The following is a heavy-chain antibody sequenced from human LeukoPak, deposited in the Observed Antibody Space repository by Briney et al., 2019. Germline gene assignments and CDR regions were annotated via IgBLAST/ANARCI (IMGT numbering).Heavy chain of an antibody. J-gene: IGHJ5*02. CDR1: GRSISSGDYY. CDR2: MYYSGST. D-gene: IGHD3-22*01. V-gene: IGHV4-30-4*01. CDR3: ARPYYYDSRIDP. Sequence: SETLSLICTVSGRSISSGDYYWSWIRQPPGKGLEWIAYMYYSGSTYYNPSLKSRVTMSADTSKNQLSLKPSSVTAADTAVYYCARPYYYDSRIDPRGQGILVTVYS.